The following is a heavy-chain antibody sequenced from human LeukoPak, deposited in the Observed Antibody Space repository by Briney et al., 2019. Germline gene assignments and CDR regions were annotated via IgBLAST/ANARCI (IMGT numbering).Heavy chain of an antibody. CDR3: ARAPLVSRGMDV. Sequence: SETLSLTCTVSGGSISSGGYYWSWIRQHPGKGLEWIGYIYYSGSTYYNPSLKSRVTISVDTSKNQFSLKMRSVTAADTAVYYCARAPLVSRGMDVWGQGTTVTVSS. V-gene: IGHV4-31*03. J-gene: IGHJ6*02. CDR1: GGSISSGGYY. CDR2: IYYSGST. D-gene: IGHD6-6*01.